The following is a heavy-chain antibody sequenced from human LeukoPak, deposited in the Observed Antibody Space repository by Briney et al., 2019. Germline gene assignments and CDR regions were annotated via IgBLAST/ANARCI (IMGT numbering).Heavy chain of an antibody. CDR3: ARGLLRLGGWYYFDY. J-gene: IGHJ4*02. D-gene: IGHD6-19*01. V-gene: IGHV1-8*03. Sequence: ASVKVSCKASGYTFTSYDINWVRQATGQRLEWMGWMNPNSGNTGYAQKLQGRVTITRDTSISTAYMELSSLRSEDTAVYYCARGLLRLGGWYYFDYWGQGTLVTVSS. CDR1: GYTFTSYD. CDR2: MNPNSGNT.